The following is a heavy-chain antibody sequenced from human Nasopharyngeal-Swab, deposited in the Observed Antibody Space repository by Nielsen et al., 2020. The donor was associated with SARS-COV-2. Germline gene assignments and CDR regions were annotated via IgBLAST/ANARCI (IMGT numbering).Heavy chain of an antibody. D-gene: IGHD1-26*01. CDR2: IRSKTYGGAP. Sequence: GGSLSLSCTTSGFAFGDYAMSWFRQAPGKGLEWVGFIRSKTYGGAPEYAASVKGRFTISRDGAESIAYLQMNSLETEDTGVYYCARSVGSFYGQGAFDIWGQGTMVTVSS. J-gene: IGHJ3*02. CDR3: ARSVGSFYGQGAFDI. CDR1: GFAFGDYA. V-gene: IGHV3-49*01.